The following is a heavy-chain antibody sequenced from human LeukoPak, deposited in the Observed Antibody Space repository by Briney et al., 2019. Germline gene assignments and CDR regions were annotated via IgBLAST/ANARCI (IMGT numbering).Heavy chain of an antibody. J-gene: IGHJ6*02. D-gene: IGHD7-27*01. CDR1: GGSFSGYY. CDR2: INHSGST. CDR3: ARAVGKDYYYYGMDV. V-gene: IGHV4-34*01. Sequence: PSETLSLTCAVYGGSFSGYYWSWIRQPPGKGLEWIGEINHSGSTNYNPSFKSRVTISVDTSKNQFSLKLSSVTAADTAVYYCARAVGKDYYYYGMDVWGQGTTVTVSS.